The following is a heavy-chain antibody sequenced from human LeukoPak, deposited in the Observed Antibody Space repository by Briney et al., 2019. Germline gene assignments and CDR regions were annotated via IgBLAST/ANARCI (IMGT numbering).Heavy chain of an antibody. CDR1: GFTFSSYG. Sequence: GGSLRLSCAAPGFTFSSYGMHWVRQAPGKGLEWVAVIWYDGSNKYYADSVKGRFTISRDNAKNSLYLQMNSLRDEDTAVYYCARSHLRPDYWGQGTLVTVSS. CDR2: IWYDGSNK. J-gene: IGHJ4*02. CDR3: ARSHLRPDY. V-gene: IGHV3-33*01.